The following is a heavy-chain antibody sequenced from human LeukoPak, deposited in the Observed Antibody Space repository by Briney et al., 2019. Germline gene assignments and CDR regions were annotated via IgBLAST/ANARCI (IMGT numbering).Heavy chain of an antibody. D-gene: IGHD3-16*02. Sequence: SETLSLNCTVSGGSISSYYWSWIRQPPGKGLEWIGYIYYSGSTNYNPSLKSRVTISVDTSKNQFSLKLSSVTSADTAVYYCARQSYDYVWGSYRPNWFDPWGQGTLVTVSS. CDR1: GGSISSYY. J-gene: IGHJ5*02. V-gene: IGHV4-59*08. CDR2: IYYSGST. CDR3: ARQSYDYVWGSYRPNWFDP.